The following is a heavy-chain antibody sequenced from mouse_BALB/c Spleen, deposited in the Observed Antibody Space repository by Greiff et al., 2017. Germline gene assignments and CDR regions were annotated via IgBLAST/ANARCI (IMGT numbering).Heavy chain of an antibody. Sequence: QVQLKESGPGLVAPSQSLSITCTVSGFSLTSYGVHWVRQPPGKGLEWLGVIWAGGSTNYNSALMSRLSISKDNSKSQVFLKMNSLQTDDTAMYYCAREDYRYHYFDYWGQGTTLTVSS. D-gene: IGHD2-14*01. V-gene: IGHV2-9*02. CDR2: IWAGGST. J-gene: IGHJ2*01. CDR3: AREDYRYHYFDY. CDR1: GFSLTSYG.